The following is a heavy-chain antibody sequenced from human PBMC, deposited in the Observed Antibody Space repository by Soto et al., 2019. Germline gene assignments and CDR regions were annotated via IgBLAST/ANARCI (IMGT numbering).Heavy chain of an antibody. D-gene: IGHD3-22*01. V-gene: IGHV4-30-4*01. CDR3: ARVKDDSSGYYPVGAFDI. CDR1: GGSISSGDYY. Sequence: SETLSLTCTVSGGSISSGDYYWSWIRQPPGKGLEWIGYIYYSGSTYYNPSLKSRVTISVDTSKNQFSLKLSSVTAADTAVYYCARVKDDSSGYYPVGAFDIWGQGTMVTVSS. J-gene: IGHJ3*02. CDR2: IYYSGST.